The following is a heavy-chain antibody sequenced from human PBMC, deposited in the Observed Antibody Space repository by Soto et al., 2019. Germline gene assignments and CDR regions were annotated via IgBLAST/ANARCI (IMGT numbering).Heavy chain of an antibody. J-gene: IGHJ6*02. D-gene: IGHD3-10*01. Sequence: PSETLSLTCTVSGGSISSYYWSWIRQPPGKGLEWIGYIYYSGSTNYNPSLKSRVTISVDTSKNQFSLKLSSVTAADTAVYYCARDHYYGSGTDHYYGMDVWGQGTTVTVSS. V-gene: IGHV4-59*01. CDR3: ARDHYYGSGTDHYYGMDV. CDR2: IYYSGST. CDR1: GGSISSYY.